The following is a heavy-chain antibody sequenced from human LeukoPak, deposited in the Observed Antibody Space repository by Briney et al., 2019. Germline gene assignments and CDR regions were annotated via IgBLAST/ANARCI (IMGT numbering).Heavy chain of an antibody. J-gene: IGHJ4*02. V-gene: IGHV1-8*02. CDR2: MNPNSGNT. D-gene: IGHD5/OR15-5a*01. CDR1: GGTFSSYA. Sequence: ASVKVSCKASGGTFSSYAINWVRRATGQGLEWMGWMNPNSGNTGYAQKFQGRVTMTRNTSISTAYMELSSLRSEDTAVYYCARYGYRVHEGDYWGQGTLVTVSS. CDR3: ARYGYRVHEGDY.